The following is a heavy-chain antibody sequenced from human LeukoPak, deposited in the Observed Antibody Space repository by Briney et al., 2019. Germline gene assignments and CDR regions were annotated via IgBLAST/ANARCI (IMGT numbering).Heavy chain of an antibody. Sequence: SETLSLTCTVSGGSISSYYWSWIRQPPGKGLEWIGYIYYSGSTNYNPSLKSRVTISVDTSKNQFSLKLSSVTAADTAVYYCARSYSSSWTYFDYWGQGTLVTVSS. CDR1: GGSISSYY. D-gene: IGHD6-13*01. CDR3: ARSYSSSWTYFDY. J-gene: IGHJ4*02. V-gene: IGHV4-59*01. CDR2: IYYSGST.